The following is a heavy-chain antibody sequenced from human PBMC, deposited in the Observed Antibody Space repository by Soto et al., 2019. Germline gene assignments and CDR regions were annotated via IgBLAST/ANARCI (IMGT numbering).Heavy chain of an antibody. CDR1: GGSISSGGYY. Sequence: QVQLQESGPGLVKPSQTLSLTCTVSGGSISSGGYYWSWIRQHPGKGLAWIGYIYYSGSTYYNPSLKSRVTISVDTSKNQFSLKLSSVTGADTAVYYCARDLFGDNWYFALWGRGTLVTVSS. J-gene: IGHJ2*01. D-gene: IGHD3-10*02. V-gene: IGHV4-31*03. CDR2: IYYSGST. CDR3: ARDLFGDNWYFAL.